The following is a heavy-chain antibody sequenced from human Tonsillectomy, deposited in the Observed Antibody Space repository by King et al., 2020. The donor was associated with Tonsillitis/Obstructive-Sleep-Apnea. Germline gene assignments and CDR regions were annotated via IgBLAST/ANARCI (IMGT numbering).Heavy chain of an antibody. CDR2: IYSGGST. Sequence: VQLVESGGGLIQPGGSLRLSCAASGFTVSSNYMSWVRQAPGKGLEWVSVIYSGGSTYYADSVKGRFTISRDNSKNTLYLQMNSLRAEDTAVYYCARDNRIAAAGRSFDYWGQGTLVTVSS. D-gene: IGHD6-13*01. V-gene: IGHV3-53*01. CDR1: GFTVSSNY. CDR3: ARDNRIAAAGRSFDY. J-gene: IGHJ4*02.